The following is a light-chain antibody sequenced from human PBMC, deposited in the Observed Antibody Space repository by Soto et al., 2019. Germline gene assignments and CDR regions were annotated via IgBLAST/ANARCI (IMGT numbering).Light chain of an antibody. CDR2: GAF. CDR1: PSVTNY. CDR3: PQRNVWPPVT. V-gene: IGKV3-11*01. Sequence: IVLTQSPATLSLSPGERATLSCRASPSVTNYLAWYQQRPGQAPRLLIFGAFNRATGIPARFSGSGSGTDFTLTISSLEPEDSAVYDWPQRNVWPPVTFGQGKRLE. J-gene: IGKJ5*01.